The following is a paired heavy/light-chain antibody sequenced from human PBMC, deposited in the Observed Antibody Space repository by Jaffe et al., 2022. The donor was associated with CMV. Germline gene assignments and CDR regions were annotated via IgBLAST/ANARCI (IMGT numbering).Light chain of an antibody. Sequence: EIVMTQSPATLSVSPGERATLSCRASQSISSDLAWFQQKPGQAPGLLIYGASTRATGIPARFSGSGSGTEFTLTISSLQSEDFAVYYCQQYNNWLPWTFGQGTKVEIK. CDR1: QSISSD. J-gene: IGKJ1*01. CDR3: QQYNNWLPWT. V-gene: IGKV3-15*01. CDR2: GAS.
Heavy chain of an antibody. CDR2: IDPSDSYT. J-gene: IGHJ4*02. D-gene: IGHD3-22*01. Sequence: EVRLVQSGAEVKKPGESLRISCKGSGYSFTNYWISWVRQMPGKGLEWMGRIDPSDSYTNYSPSFQGHFTISADKSISTAYLQWSSLKASDTAMYYCARQFPKYYYDSSGYSLPFDYWGQGTLVTVSS. CDR1: GYSFTNYW. V-gene: IGHV5-10-1*03. CDR3: ARQFPKYYYDSSGYSLPFDY.